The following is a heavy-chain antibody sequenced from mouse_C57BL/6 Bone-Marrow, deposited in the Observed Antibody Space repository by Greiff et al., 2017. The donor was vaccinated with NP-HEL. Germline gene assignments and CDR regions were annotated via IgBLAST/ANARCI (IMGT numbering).Heavy chain of an antibody. Sequence: QVQLQQPGAELVKPGASVKLSCKASGYTFTSYWMHWVKQRPGQGLEWIGMIHPNSGSTNYNEKFKSKATLTVDKSSSTAYMQLSSLTSEDSAVYYCARNWRDYWYFDVWGTGTTVTVSS. V-gene: IGHV1-64*01. CDR2: IHPNSGST. J-gene: IGHJ1*03. D-gene: IGHD4-1*01. CDR1: GYTFTSYW. CDR3: ARNWRDYWYFDV.